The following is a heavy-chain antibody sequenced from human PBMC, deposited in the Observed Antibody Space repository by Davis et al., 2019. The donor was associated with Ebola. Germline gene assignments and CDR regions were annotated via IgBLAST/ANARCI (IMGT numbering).Heavy chain of an antibody. V-gene: IGHV3-11*06. CDR1: GFTFSVYY. CDR2: ISSSASYK. Sequence: GGSLRLSCAASGFTFSVYYMSWIRQAPGKGPEWVSSISSSASYKNYADSVKGRFTISRDNAKNTLYLQMNSLRAEDTAEYYCVRDSRNSFQHWGQGTLVTVSS. J-gene: IGHJ1*01. D-gene: IGHD4-23*01. CDR3: VRDSRNSFQH.